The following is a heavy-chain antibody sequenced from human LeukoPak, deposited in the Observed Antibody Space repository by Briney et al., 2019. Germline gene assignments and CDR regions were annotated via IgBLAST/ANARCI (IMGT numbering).Heavy chain of an antibody. Sequence: AGGSLRLSCAASGFTFSSYGMHWVRQAPGKGLEWVAVISYDGSNKYYADSVKGRFTISRDNSKNTLYLQMNSLRAEDTAVYYCARGGIEYYYGPGGYFDYWGQGTLVTVSS. V-gene: IGHV3-30*03. CDR2: ISYDGSNK. J-gene: IGHJ4*02. D-gene: IGHD3-10*01. CDR3: ARGGIEYYYGPGGYFDY. CDR1: GFTFSSYG.